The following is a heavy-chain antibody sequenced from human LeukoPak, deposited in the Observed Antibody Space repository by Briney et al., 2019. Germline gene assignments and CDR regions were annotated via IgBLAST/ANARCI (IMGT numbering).Heavy chain of an antibody. J-gene: IGHJ4*02. D-gene: IGHD3-22*01. CDR2: IIPIFGTA. Sequence: ASVKVSCKASGGTFSSYAISWVRQAPGQGLEWMGGIIPIFGTANYAQKFQGRVTITADESTSTAYMELSSLRSEDTAVYYCASQYYYEGGPDYWGQGTLVTVSS. V-gene: IGHV1-69*13. CDR3: ASQYYYEGGPDY. CDR1: GGTFSSYA.